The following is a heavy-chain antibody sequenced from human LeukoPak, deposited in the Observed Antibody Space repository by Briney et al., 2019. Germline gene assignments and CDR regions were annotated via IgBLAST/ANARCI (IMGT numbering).Heavy chain of an antibody. CDR3: AREIVVVTAIPGPDAFDI. D-gene: IGHD2-21*02. V-gene: IGHV1-46*01. J-gene: IGHJ3*02. Sequence: ALVKVSCKASGYTFTSYYMHWVGQAPGQGLEWMGIINPSGGSTSYAQKFQGRVTMTRDMSTSTVYMELSSLRSEDTAVYYCAREIVVVTAIPGPDAFDIWGQGTMVTVSS. CDR2: INPSGGST. CDR1: GYTFTSYY.